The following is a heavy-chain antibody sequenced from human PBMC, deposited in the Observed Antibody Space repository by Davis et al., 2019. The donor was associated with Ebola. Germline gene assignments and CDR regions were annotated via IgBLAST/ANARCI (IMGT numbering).Heavy chain of an antibody. CDR1: AYTFTSYA. D-gene: IGHD6-19*01. Sequence: AASVQVSCKASAYTFTSYAINWVRQATGQGLEWMGWMNPNSGNTGYAQKFQGRVTMTRNTSISTAYMELSSLRSEDTAVYYCARGQGGAVAASWGQGTLVTVSS. J-gene: IGHJ4*02. CDR3: ARGQGGAVAAS. V-gene: IGHV1-8*01. CDR2: MNPNSGNT.